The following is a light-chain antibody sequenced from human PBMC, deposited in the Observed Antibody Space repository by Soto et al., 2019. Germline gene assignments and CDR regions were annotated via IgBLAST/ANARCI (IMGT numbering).Light chain of an antibody. V-gene: IGKV3-11*01. CDR1: QSISSF. CDR3: QQRSNWPLT. Sequence: EIVLTQSPATVSLSPGERATLSCRASQSISSFLAWYQQKPGQAPRLLIYDASNRATDIPVRFSGSGSGTDFTLTISSLEPEDSAVYYCQQRSNWPLTFGGGTKVEIK. J-gene: IGKJ4*01. CDR2: DAS.